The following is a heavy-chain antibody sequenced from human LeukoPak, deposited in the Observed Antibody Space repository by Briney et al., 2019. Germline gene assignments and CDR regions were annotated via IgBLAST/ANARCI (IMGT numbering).Heavy chain of an antibody. V-gene: IGHV4-59*01. Sequence: PSETVSLTCTVSGGSISAYYWSWIRQPPGKGLEWIGYVYYSGSTNYKPSLKSRVTISVDTSKNQFSLKLSSVTAADTAVYYCASLDRRERDSSGYYSDYWGQGTLVTVSS. J-gene: IGHJ4*02. CDR1: GGSISAYY. D-gene: IGHD3-22*01. CDR2: VYYSGST. CDR3: ASLDRRERDSSGYYSDY.